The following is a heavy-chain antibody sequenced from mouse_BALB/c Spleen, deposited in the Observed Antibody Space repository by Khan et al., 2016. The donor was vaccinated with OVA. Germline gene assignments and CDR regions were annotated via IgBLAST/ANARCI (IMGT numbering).Heavy chain of an antibody. D-gene: IGHD1-2*01. J-gene: IGHJ3*01. CDR1: GFSLNDFR. CDR2: IWGDGST. CDR3: ARELRLGGFAY. Sequence: VQLQESGPGLAAPSQSLSITCSVSGFSLNDFRVHWVRQPPGEGLEWLGMIWGDGSTDYNSALKSRLSISQDKSKSPVFLKMNSLQTDDTARYYCARELRLGGFAYWGQGTLVTVSA. V-gene: IGHV2-6-7*01.